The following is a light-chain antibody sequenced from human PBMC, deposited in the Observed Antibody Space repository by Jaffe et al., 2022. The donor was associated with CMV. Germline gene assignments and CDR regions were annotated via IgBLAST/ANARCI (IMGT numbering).Light chain of an antibody. CDR2: KAS. CDR3: QQYNTYPWT. J-gene: IGKJ1*01. Sequence: DIQMTQSPSTLSAFVGDTVTLTCRASQSIRNWLAWYQQKPGKAPHLLIYKASSLQSGVSSRFSGGGSGTEFTLTISSLQPDDFATYYCQQYNTYPWTFGQGTKVEIK. V-gene: IGKV1-5*03. CDR1: QSIRNW.